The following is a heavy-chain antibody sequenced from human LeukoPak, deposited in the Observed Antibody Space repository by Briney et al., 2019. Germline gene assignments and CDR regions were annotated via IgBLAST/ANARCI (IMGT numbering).Heavy chain of an antibody. V-gene: IGHV3-23*01. CDR1: GFTFSSYA. CDR3: AKGGHIVATITLDY. D-gene: IGHD5-12*01. J-gene: IGHJ4*02. Sequence: GGSLRLSCAASGFTFSSYAMSWVRQAPGKGLEGVSAISGSGGSTYYADSVKGRFTISRDNSKNTLYLQMNSLRAEDTAVYYCAKGGHIVATITLDYWGQGTLVTVSS. CDR2: ISGSGGST.